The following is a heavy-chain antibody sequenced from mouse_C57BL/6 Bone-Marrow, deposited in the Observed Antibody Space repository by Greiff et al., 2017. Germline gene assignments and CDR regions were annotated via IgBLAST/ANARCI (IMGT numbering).Heavy chain of an antibody. CDR1: GYTFTSYW. D-gene: IGHD1-1*01. Sequence: QVQLQQPGAELVKPGASVKLSCKASGYTFTSYWMQWVKQRPGQGLEWIGEIDPSDSYTNYNQKFKGQATLTVGTSASTAYMQLSSLTSEDSAVYYCARRNLLLRVYAMDYWGQGTSVTVSS. CDR2: IDPSDSYT. V-gene: IGHV1-50*01. CDR3: ARRNLLLRVYAMDY. J-gene: IGHJ4*01.